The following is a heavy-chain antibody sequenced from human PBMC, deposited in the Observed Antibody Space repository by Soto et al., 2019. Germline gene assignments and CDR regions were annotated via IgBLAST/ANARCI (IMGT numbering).Heavy chain of an antibody. J-gene: IGHJ4*02. Sequence: ASVKVSCKASGCTFTSYYMHWVRQAPGQRPEWMGWINAGKGNTKYSQNFQERVTITRDTSASTAYLELSSLRSEDTAVYFCAREPLEECSGDTCYSEYFDHWGQGTLVTVSS. CDR1: GCTFTSYY. D-gene: IGHD2-15*01. CDR3: AREPLEECSGDTCYSEYFDH. V-gene: IGHV1-3*01. CDR2: INAGKGNT.